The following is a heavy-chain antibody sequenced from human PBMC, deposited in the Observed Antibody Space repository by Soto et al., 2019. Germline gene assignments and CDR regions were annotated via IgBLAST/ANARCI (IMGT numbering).Heavy chain of an antibody. CDR2: IFSNGRT. CDR1: GGSINNNY. Sequence: ESLSLTCTVSGGSINNNYWSWIRQPPGRGLEWIGYIFSNGRTNYNPSLESRVTISVDTSKNQLSLKLRSVTAADTAVYYCARGGDNSPWYYSLWGQGTLVTVSS. V-gene: IGHV4-59*01. J-gene: IGHJ4*02. CDR3: ARGGDNSPWYYSL. D-gene: IGHD3-10*01.